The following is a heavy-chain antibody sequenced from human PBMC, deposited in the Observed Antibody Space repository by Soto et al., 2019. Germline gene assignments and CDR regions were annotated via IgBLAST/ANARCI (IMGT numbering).Heavy chain of an antibody. CDR1: GASISSGDYY. CDR3: ARAGYGSRYWYFDL. Sequence: QVQLQESGPGLVKPSQTLSLTCTVSGASISSGDYYWSWIRQHPGKGLEWIGYIYDSGSTYYNPSLKNRVTISVDTSKNQFSLKLTSVTATDTAVYHCARAGYGSRYWYFDLWGRGTLVTVSS. J-gene: IGHJ2*01. CDR2: IYDSGST. V-gene: IGHV4-31*03. D-gene: IGHD5-18*01.